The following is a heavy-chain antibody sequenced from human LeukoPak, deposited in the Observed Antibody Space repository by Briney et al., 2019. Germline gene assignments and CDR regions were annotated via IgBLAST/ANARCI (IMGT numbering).Heavy chain of an antibody. CDR2: ISYDGSNK. CDR3: ARGGSGWYGTRFHY. D-gene: IGHD6-19*01. CDR1: GFTFSSYA. Sequence: GGSLRLSCAASGFTFSSYAMHWVRQAPGKGLEWVAVISYDGSNKYYADSVKGRFTIFRDNSKNTLYLQMNSLRAEDTAVYYCARGGSGWYGTRFHYWGQGTLVTVSS. J-gene: IGHJ4*02. V-gene: IGHV3-30*04.